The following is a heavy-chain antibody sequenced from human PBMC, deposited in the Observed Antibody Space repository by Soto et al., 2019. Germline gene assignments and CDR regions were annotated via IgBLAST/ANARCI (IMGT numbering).Heavy chain of an antibody. CDR1: GFTFSSYG. CDR3: AKEGGLSGSYYISSSYYFDY. Sequence: QVQLVESGGGVVQPGRSLRLSCVASGFTFSSYGMHWVRQAPGKGLEWVAIISYDGSNTYYADSVKGRFTISRDNSKNKLYLQMNDLGAEDTSVYYCAKEGGLSGSYYISSSYYFDYWGQGTLVTVSS. CDR2: ISYDGSNT. D-gene: IGHD1-26*01. V-gene: IGHV3-30*18. J-gene: IGHJ4*02.